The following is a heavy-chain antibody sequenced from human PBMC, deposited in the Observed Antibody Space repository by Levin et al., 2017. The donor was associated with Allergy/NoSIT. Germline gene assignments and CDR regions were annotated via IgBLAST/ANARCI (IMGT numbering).Heavy chain of an antibody. J-gene: IGHJ4*02. V-gene: IGHV7-4-1*02. D-gene: IGHD3-16*01. Sequence: ASVKVSCKASGYTFTKYSINWVRQAPGQGLEWMGWIHTNTGNPTYAQDFTRRFVFYLDTSVSTAYLQISSLKAEDTALYYCARLGEETADYWGQGTLVTVSS. CDR3: ARLGEETADY. CDR1: GYTFTKYS. CDR2: IHTNTGNP.